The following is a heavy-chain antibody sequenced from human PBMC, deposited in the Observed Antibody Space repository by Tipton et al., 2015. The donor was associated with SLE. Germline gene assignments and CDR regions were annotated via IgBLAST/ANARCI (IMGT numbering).Heavy chain of an antibody. D-gene: IGHD2-15*01. CDR3: ARAEGSWDAFDI. CDR1: GGSISSGGYS. CDR2: IYHSGST. J-gene: IGHJ3*02. V-gene: IGHV4-30-2*01. Sequence: LRLSCAVSGGSISSGGYSWSWIRQPPGKGLEWIGYIYHSGSTYYNPSLKSRVTIPVDRSKNQFSLKLSSVTAADTAVYYCARAEGSWDAFDIWGQGTMVTVSS.